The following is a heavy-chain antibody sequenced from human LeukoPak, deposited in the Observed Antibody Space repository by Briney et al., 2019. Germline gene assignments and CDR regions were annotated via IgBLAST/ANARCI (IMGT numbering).Heavy chain of an antibody. J-gene: IGHJ4*02. V-gene: IGHV3-23*01. Sequence: GGSLRLSCAASGITVSTNYMSWVRQAPGKGLEWISAISGSGGSTYYADSVKGRFTISRDNSKNTLYLQMNSLRAEDTAVYYCAKVSGIAARGFDYWGQGTLVTVSS. D-gene: IGHD6-6*01. CDR2: ISGSGGST. CDR1: GITVSTNY. CDR3: AKVSGIAARGFDY.